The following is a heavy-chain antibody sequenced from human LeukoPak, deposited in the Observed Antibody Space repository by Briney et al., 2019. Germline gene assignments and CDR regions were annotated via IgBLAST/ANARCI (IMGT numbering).Heavy chain of an antibody. J-gene: IGHJ4*02. CDR3: ARDLITGYYGSGRFFDY. Sequence: SETLSLTCAVYGGSFSGYYWSWIRQPPGKGLEWIWEINHSGSTDYNPSLKSRVTISVDTSKNQFSLKLSSVTAADTAVYHCARDLITGYYGSGRFFDYWGQGTLVTVSS. CDR1: GGSFSGYY. D-gene: IGHD3-10*01. V-gene: IGHV4-34*01. CDR2: INHSGST.